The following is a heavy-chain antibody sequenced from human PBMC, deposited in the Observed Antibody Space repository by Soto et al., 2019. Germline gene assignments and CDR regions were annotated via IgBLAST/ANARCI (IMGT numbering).Heavy chain of an antibody. J-gene: IGHJ3*02. CDR1: GDSISRIDYY. D-gene: IGHD3-22*01. Sequence: SETLSLTCSVSGDSISRIDYYWTWIRQHPEKGLEWIGNIYFRGNTYYSPSLESRLTISVNTSKNQFSLKLTSVTAADTAVYYCAREGGSYDSGGYLIRGAFDIWGQGTMVTVSS. V-gene: IGHV4-31*03. CDR2: IYFRGNT. CDR3: AREGGSYDSGGYLIRGAFDI.